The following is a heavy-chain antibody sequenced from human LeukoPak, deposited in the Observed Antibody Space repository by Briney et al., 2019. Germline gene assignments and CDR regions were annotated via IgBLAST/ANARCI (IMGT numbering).Heavy chain of an antibody. V-gene: IGHV4-59*08. CDR3: ARLQGVVAATPGYYYYYGMDV. D-gene: IGHD2-15*01. CDR1: GGSISSYY. Sequence: PSETLSLTCTVSGGSISSYYWSWLRQPPGQGLEWIGYIYYSGSTNYNPSLKSRVTISVDTSKNQFSLKLSSVTAADTAVYYCARLQGVVAATPGYYYYYGMDVWGQGTTVTVSS. CDR2: IYYSGST. J-gene: IGHJ6*02.